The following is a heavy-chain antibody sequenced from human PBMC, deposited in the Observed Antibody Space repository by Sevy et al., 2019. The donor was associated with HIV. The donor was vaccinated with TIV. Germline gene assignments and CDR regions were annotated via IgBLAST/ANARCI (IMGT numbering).Heavy chain of an antibody. CDR1: GGSISSGGYS. CDR3: ARISSSLYFDY. V-gene: IGHV4-30-2*01. CDR2: IYHSGST. J-gene: IGHJ4*02. Sequence: SETLSLTCAVSGGSISSGGYSWSCIRQPPGKGLEWIGYIYHSGSTYYNPSLKSRVTISVDRSKNQFSLKLSSVTAADTAVYYCARISSSLYFDYWGQGTLVTVSS. D-gene: IGHD6-13*01.